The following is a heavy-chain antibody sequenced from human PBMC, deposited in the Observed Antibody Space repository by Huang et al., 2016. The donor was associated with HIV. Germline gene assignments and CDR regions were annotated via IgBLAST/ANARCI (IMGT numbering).Heavy chain of an antibody. CDR3: ASGSGWRWGMDV. CDR1: GYTFTSYD. V-gene: IGHV1-8*01. Sequence: QVQLVQSGAEVKKPGASVKVSCKASGYTFTSYDINWVRTATGQGLEWMGWMNTNSCNTGYAQKFQGRVTMTRNTSISTAYMELSSLRSEDTAVYYCASGSGWRWGMDVWGQGTTVTVSS. J-gene: IGHJ6*02. D-gene: IGHD6-19*01. CDR2: MNTNSCNT.